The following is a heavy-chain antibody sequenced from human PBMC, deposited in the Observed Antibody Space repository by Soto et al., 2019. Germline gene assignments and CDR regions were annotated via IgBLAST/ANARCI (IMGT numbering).Heavy chain of an antibody. V-gene: IGHV1-3*01. D-gene: IGHD3-9*01. J-gene: IGHJ4*02. CDR2: INAGNGNT. CDR3: ARIVLYDILTGYRAFDY. Sequence: GASVKVSCKASGYTFTSYAMHWVRQAPGQRLEWMGWINAGNGNTKYSQKFQGRVTITRDTSASTAYMELSSLRSEDTAVYYCARIVLYDILTGYRAFDYWGQGTLVTAPQ. CDR1: GYTFTSYA.